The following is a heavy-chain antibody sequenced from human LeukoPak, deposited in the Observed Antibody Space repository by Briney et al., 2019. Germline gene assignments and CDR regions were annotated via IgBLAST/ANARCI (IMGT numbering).Heavy chain of an antibody. V-gene: IGHV4-39*07. CDR2: VYYSGRT. CDR1: GGSIRNLDYH. D-gene: IGHD1-26*01. CDR3: ARDYRLLYCMDV. Sequence: SETLSLTCTVSGGSIRNLDYHWGWIRQPPGKALEWIGSVYYSGRTYYNPSLKSRVTISVDTSQSQFSLKLTSVTAADTAVYYCARDYRLLYCMDVWGKGTTVTVSS. J-gene: IGHJ6*03.